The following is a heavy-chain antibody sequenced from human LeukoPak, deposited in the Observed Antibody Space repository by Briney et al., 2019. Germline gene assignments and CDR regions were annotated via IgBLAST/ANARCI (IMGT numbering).Heavy chain of an antibody. CDR2: ISDSGGST. Sequence: PGGSLRLSCAVSGFSLSRYAMSWVRKAPGKWLEWVSAISDSGGSTYYADSVKGRFTISRDNSRNTLYLQMNTLRAEDTAVYYCAKCRGSSWSDYFDYWGQGTLVTVSS. D-gene: IGHD6-13*01. J-gene: IGHJ4*02. CDR3: AKCRGSSWSDYFDY. CDR1: GFSLSRYA. V-gene: IGHV3-23*01.